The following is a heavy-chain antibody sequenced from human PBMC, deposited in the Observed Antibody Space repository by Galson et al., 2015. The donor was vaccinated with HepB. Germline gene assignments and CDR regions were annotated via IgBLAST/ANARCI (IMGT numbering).Heavy chain of an antibody. CDR2: ISWDGGSI. CDR1: GFTFDDYT. J-gene: IGHJ4*02. Sequence: SLRLSCAASGFTFDDYTMHWVRQAPGKGLEWVSLISWDGGSIYYADSVKGRFTISRDNSKNSLYLQMNSLRTEDTALYYCAKVEEEYSSSWYDYWGQGTLVTVPS. D-gene: IGHD6-13*01. V-gene: IGHV3-43*01. CDR3: AKVEEEYSSSWYDY.